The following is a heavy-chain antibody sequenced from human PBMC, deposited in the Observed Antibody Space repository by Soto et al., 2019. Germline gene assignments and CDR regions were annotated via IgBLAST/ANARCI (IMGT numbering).Heavy chain of an antibody. D-gene: IGHD3-16*01. CDR1: GFTFSSYA. V-gene: IGHV3-30*04. J-gene: IGHJ4*02. Sequence: GESLKISCAASGFTFSSYAMHWVRQAPGKGLEWVAVISYDGSNKYYADSVKGRFTISRDNSKNTLYLQMNSLRAEDTAVYYCARDTLRYYFDYWGQGTLVTVSS. CDR3: ARDTLRYYFDY. CDR2: ISYDGSNK.